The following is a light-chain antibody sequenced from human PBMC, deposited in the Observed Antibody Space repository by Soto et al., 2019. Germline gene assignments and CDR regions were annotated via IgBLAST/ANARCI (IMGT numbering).Light chain of an antibody. V-gene: IGKV1-5*03. CDR1: QSISIW. CDR2: KAS. J-gene: IGKJ3*01. Sequence: DIQMTQSPSTLSASVGDRVTITCRASQSISIWLAWYQQKPGKAPKLLIYKASTLETGVPSRFSGSGSGTEFSLTISSLQPDDFPIYYCQQYSTYPFPFGPGTKVDIK. CDR3: QQYSTYPFP.